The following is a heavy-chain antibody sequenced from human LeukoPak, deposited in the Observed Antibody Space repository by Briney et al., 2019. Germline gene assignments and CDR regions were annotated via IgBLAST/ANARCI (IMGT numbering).Heavy chain of an antibody. CDR2: INHSGST. J-gene: IGHJ4*02. V-gene: IGHV4-34*01. D-gene: IGHD3-10*01. Sequence: PSETLSLTCAVYGGSFNGYYWSWIRQPPGKGLEWIGEINHSGSTNYNPSLKSRVTISVDTSKNQFSLKLSSVTAADTAVYYCARQHYYGSGEPDYWGQGTLVTVSS. CDR1: GGSFNGYY. CDR3: ARQHYYGSGEPDY.